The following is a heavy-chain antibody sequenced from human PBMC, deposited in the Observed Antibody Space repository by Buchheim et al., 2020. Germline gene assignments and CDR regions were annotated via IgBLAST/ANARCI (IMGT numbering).Heavy chain of an antibody. CDR2: ISGGGGST. CDR1: GFTFSSYA. D-gene: IGHD3-22*01. V-gene: IGHV3-23*01. CDR3: ARVRSSGQGASMDV. Sequence: EVQLLESGGGLVQPGGSLRLSCAASGFTFSSYAMSWVRQAPGKGLEWVSGISGGGGSTYYADSVKGRFTISRDNSENTSYLQMSSLRVEDTAAYHCARVRSSGQGASMDVWGQGTT. J-gene: IGHJ6*02.